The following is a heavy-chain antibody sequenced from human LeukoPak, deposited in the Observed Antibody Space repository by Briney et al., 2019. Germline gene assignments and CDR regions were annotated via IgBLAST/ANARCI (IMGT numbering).Heavy chain of an antibody. CDR1: GGTISSSSYY. J-gene: IGHJ5*02. CDR3: ARGRATEGYNWFDP. V-gene: IGHV4-39*07. CDR2: IYYSGST. Sequence: SETLSLTCTVSGGTISSSSYYWGWIRQPPGKGLEWIGSIYYSGSTYYNPSLKSRVTISVDTSKNQFSLKLSSVTAADTAVYYCARGRATEGYNWFDPWGQGTLVTVSS. D-gene: IGHD1-14*01.